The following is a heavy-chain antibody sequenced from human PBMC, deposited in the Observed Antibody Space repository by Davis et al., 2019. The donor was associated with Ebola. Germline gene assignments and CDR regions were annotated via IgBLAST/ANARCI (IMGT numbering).Heavy chain of an antibody. J-gene: IGHJ6*02. CDR3: ARHYCSGGSCYSGGYYYYYDMDV. D-gene: IGHD2-15*01. V-gene: IGHV5-51*01. Sequence: KVSCKASGYSFTTYWIGWVRQMPGKGLEWMGIIYPGDSDTRYSPSFQGQVTISADKSISTAYLQWSSLKASDTAMYYCARHYCSGGSCYSGGYYYYYDMDVWGQGTTVTVSS. CDR1: GYSFTTYW. CDR2: IYPGDSDT.